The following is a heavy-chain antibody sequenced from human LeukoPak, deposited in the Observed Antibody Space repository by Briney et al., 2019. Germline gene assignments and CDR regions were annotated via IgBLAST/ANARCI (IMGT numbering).Heavy chain of an antibody. J-gene: IGHJ4*02. Sequence: GGSLRLSCAVSGITLSNYGMSWVRQAPGKGLEWVAGISGSGGSTNYAASVKGRFTISRDNPKNTLYLQMNSLRAEDTAAYFCAKRGVVIRVILVGFHKEAYYFDSWGQGALVTVSS. V-gene: IGHV3-23*01. CDR1: GITLSNYG. CDR2: ISGSGGST. D-gene: IGHD3-22*01. CDR3: AKRGVVIRVILVGFHKEAYYFDS.